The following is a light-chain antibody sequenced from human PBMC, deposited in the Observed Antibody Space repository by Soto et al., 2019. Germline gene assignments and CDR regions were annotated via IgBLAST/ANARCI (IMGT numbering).Light chain of an antibody. CDR2: SNN. CDR1: SSNIGSNI. Sequence: QPVLTQPPSASGTPGQRVTISCSGSSSNIGSNIVNWYQQLPGTAPKLLIYSNNQRPSGVPDRFSGSKSGTSASLAISGLQSEDEADYYCATWDDSLNAWVFGGGTQLTVL. CDR3: ATWDDSLNAWV. V-gene: IGLV1-44*01. J-gene: IGLJ3*02.